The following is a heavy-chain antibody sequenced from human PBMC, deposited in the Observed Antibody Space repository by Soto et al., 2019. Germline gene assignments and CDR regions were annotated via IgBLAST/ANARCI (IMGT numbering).Heavy chain of an antibody. D-gene: IGHD3-10*01. J-gene: IGHJ5*02. V-gene: IGHV1-18*01. CDR2: ISAYNGNT. CDR1: GYTFTSYG. Sequence: ASVKVSCKASGYTFTSYGISWVRQAPGQGLTWMGWISAYNGNTNYAQKLQGRVTMTTDTSTSTAYMELRSLRSDDTAVYYCARESSPYYYGSGSYLGWFDPWGQGTLVTVSS. CDR3: ARESSPYYYGSGSYLGWFDP.